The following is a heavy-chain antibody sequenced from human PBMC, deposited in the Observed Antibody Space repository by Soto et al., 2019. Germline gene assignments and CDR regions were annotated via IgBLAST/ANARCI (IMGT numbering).Heavy chain of an antibody. J-gene: IGHJ4*02. CDR3: AIDRSYSSDWAVTPFDY. CDR1: GFTFSNFA. D-gene: IGHD6-19*01. CDR2: ISGSGVST. Sequence: EMQLLESGGGLVQPGGSLRLSCAASGFTFSNFAMSWVRQAPGKGLEWVSLISGSGVSTSYADSVKGRFTVSRDNSKNTLYLQMTTLRADDTALYYCAIDRSYSSDWAVTPFDYWGQGTLVTVSS. V-gene: IGHV3-23*01.